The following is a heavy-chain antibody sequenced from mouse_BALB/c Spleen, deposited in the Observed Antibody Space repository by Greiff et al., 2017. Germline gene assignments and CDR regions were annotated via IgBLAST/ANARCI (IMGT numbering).Heavy chain of an antibody. Sequence: EVMLVESGGGLVQPGGSLKLSCAASGFTFSSYTMSWVRQTPEKRLEWVAYISYGGGSTYYPDTVKGRFTISRDNAKNTLYLQMSSLKSEDTAMYYCARHTATRAMDYWGQGTSVTVSS. CDR1: GFTFSSYT. D-gene: IGHD1-2*01. V-gene: IGHV5-12-2*01. CDR3: ARHTATRAMDY. CDR2: ISYGGGST. J-gene: IGHJ4*01.